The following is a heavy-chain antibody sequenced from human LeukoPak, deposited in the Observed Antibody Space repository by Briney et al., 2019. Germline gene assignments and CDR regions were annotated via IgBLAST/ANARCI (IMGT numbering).Heavy chain of an antibody. D-gene: IGHD5-24*01. V-gene: IGHV3-48*01. Sequence: GGSLRLSCAASGFTFNSYSMNWVRQAPGKGLEWVSYISSSSSTIYYADSVKGRFTISRDNAKNSLYLQMNSLRAEDTAVYYCARDRWEMAAEIWGQGTLVTVSS. CDR2: ISSSSSTI. CDR3: ARDRWEMAAEI. CDR1: GFTFNSYS. J-gene: IGHJ4*02.